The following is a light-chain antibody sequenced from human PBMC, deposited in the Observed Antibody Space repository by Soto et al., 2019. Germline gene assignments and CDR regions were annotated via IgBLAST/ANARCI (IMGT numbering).Light chain of an antibody. CDR2: DAS. J-gene: IGKJ1*01. V-gene: IGKV1-5*01. CDR3: QQYNSYPWT. Sequence: IQMTQSPSTLSASVGDRVTITCRASQSISSWLAWYQQKPGKAPKLLIYDASSLESGVPSRFSGSGSGTECTLTISSLQPDDFATYYCQQYNSYPWTFGQGTKVEIK. CDR1: QSISSW.